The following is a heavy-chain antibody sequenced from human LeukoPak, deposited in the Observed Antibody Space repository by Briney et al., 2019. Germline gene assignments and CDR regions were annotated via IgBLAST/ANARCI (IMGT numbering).Heavy chain of an antibody. CDR2: IYYSGST. CDR3: ARGTSGSYYGY. CDR1: GASISSNSYY. D-gene: IGHD1-26*01. J-gene: IGHJ4*02. V-gene: IGHV4-39*01. Sequence: SETLSLTCTVSGASISSNSYYWGWIRQPPGRGLEWIGSIYYSGSTYYNPSLKSRVTISVDTSKNQFSLKLSSVTAADTAVYYCARGTSGSYYGYWGQGTLVTVSS.